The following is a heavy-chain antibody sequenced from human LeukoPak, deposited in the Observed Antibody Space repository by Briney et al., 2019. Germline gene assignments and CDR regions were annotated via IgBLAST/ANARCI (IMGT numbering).Heavy chain of an antibody. V-gene: IGHV1-69*04. J-gene: IGHJ5*02. CDR3: ASWGVVVIP. CDR1: GGTFSSYA. Sequence: SVKVSCKASGGTFSSYAISWVRQAPGQGLEWMGRIIPILGIANYAQKFQGRVTITADKSTSTAYMELSSLRAEDTAVYYCASWGVVVIPWGQGTLVTVSS. CDR2: IIPILGIA. D-gene: IGHD3-22*01.